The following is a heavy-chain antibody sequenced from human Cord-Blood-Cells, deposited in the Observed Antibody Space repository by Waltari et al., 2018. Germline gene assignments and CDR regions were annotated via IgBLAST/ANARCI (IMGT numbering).Heavy chain of an antibody. V-gene: IGHV3-30*18. J-gene: IGHJ4*02. CDR2: ISYDGSNK. CDR1: GFTFSSYG. D-gene: IGHD4-4*01. Sequence: QVQLVESGGGVVQPGRSLRLSCAASGFTFSSYGMHWVRPAPGKGLEWVAVISYDGSNKYYADSVKGRFTISRDNSKNTLYLQMNSLRAEDTAVYYCAKLVWGYSNYADDYWGQGTLVTVSS. CDR3: AKLVWGYSNYADDY.